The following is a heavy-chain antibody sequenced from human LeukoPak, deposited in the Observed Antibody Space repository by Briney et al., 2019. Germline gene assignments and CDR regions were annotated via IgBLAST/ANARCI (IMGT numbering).Heavy chain of an antibody. J-gene: IGHJ5*02. Sequence: GGSLRLSCAASGFTFSTYAMSWVRQAPGKGLEWVSAIFGNGRTTYSADSVKGRFAISRDNSKNTLYLQMNSLRAEDTAVYYCAEDYRGSYSGNWFDPWGQGTLVTVSS. CDR2: IFGNGRTT. CDR1: GFTFSTYA. CDR3: AEDYRGSYSGNWFDP. V-gene: IGHV3-23*01. D-gene: IGHD1-26*01.